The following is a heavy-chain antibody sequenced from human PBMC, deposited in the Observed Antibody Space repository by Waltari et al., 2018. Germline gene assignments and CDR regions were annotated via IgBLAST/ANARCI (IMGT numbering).Heavy chain of an antibody. CDR2: INPNSCGT. Sequence: QVHLVQSGAEVKKPGASVKVSCTASGYTFTGYQMHWVRQAPGQGLEWMGWINPNSCGTKYAQIFQGRVTITRDTSIRTAYMALSRLRSDDTAVYYCARDLVVGSGDYWGQGTLVTVSS. D-gene: IGHD1-26*01. CDR3: ARDLVVGSGDY. J-gene: IGHJ4*02. V-gene: IGHV1-2*02. CDR1: GYTFTGYQ.